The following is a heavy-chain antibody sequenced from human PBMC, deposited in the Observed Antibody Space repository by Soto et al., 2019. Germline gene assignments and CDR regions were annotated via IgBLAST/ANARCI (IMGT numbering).Heavy chain of an antibody. CDR1: GGSITTDTFF. CDR3: ARIVVIPAAPDYYNYYGVDV. J-gene: IGHJ6*02. Sequence: SETLSLTCTVSGGSITTDTFFWGWIRQSPGKGLEWIGNMYYSGRTYYNLSLKSRVTISVDTSKNQFSLKISSVTAADTSVYYCARIVVIPAAPDYYNYYGVDVWGQGTTVTAP. D-gene: IGHD2-2*01. CDR2: MYYSGRT. V-gene: IGHV4-39*01.